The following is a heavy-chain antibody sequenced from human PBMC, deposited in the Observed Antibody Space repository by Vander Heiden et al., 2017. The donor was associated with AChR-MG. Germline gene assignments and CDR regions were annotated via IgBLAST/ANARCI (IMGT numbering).Heavy chain of an antibody. D-gene: IGHD2-21*02. V-gene: IGHV4-39*01. CDR2: IYYSGST. CDR3: AVVVVTARRWFSGSGSHAFDI. CDR1: GGSISRSSYY. Sequence: QLQLQESGPGLVKPSETLSLTCTVPGGSISRSSYYWGWIRQPPGKGLEWIGSIYYSGSTYYNPSLKSRVTISVDTSKNQFPLKLSSVTAADTAVYYCAVVVVTARRWFSGSGSHAFDIWGQGTMVTVSS. J-gene: IGHJ3*02.